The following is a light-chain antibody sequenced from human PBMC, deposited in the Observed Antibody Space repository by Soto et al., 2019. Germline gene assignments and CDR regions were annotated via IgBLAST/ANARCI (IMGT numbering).Light chain of an antibody. V-gene: IGKV1-5*03. CDR2: KAS. Sequence: DIPMTQSPSTLSASVGDRVTITCRASQSISSWLAWYQRKPGKAPKLLIYKASTLESGVPSRFSGSGSGTEFTLTISSLQPDDFATYYCQQYNRYYTFGQGTKLEIK. J-gene: IGKJ2*01. CDR3: QQYNRYYT. CDR1: QSISSW.